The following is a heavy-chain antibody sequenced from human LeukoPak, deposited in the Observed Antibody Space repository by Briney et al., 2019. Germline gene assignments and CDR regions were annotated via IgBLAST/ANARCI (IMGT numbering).Heavy chain of an antibody. J-gene: IGHJ4*02. CDR3: ARVYLGGYGRRYFDY. D-gene: IGHD5-12*01. V-gene: IGHV3-33*01. CDR2: IWYDGSNK. CDR1: GFTFSSYG. Sequence: GRSLRLSCAASGFTFSSYGMHWVRQAPGKGLEWVAVIWYDGSNKYYADSVKGRFTISRDNSKNTLYLQMNSLRAEDTAVYYCARVYLGGYGRRYFDYWGQGTLVTVSS.